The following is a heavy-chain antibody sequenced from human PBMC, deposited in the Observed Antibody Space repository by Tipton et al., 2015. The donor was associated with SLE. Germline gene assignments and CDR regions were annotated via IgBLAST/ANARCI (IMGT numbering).Heavy chain of an antibody. CDR3: ARGGTGGDAFDI. CDR1: GGSISSYY. D-gene: IGHD7-27*01. J-gene: IGHJ3*02. Sequence: TLSLTCTVSGGSISSYYWSWIRQPPGKGLEWIGYIYYGGSTNYNPSLKSRVTISVDTSKNQFSLKLSSVTAADTAVYYCARGGTGGDAFDIWGQGTMVTVSS. V-gene: IGHV4-59*01. CDR2: IYYGGST.